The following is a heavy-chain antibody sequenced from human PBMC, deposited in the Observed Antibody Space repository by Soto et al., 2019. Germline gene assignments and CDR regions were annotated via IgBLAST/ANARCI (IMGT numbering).Heavy chain of an antibody. CDR2: INHRGST. V-gene: IGHV4-34*01. J-gene: IGHJ5*02. CDR1: GGSFSGYY. CDR3: ARDGFCTSTTCRVGNWFDP. Sequence: LSLTCVVYGGSFSGYYWSWIRQSPGKGLEWIGGINHRGSTNYNPSLESRVTISVDTSKNQFSLKLPSVTAADTAMYYCARDGFCTSTTCRVGNWFDPWGQGTLVTVSS. D-gene: IGHD2-2*01.